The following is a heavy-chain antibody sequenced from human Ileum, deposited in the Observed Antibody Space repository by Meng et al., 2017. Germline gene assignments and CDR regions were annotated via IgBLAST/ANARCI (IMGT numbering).Heavy chain of an antibody. CDR1: GFTFGDFA. J-gene: IGHJ4*02. V-gene: IGHV3-49*03. Sequence: GGSLRLSCTASGFTFGDFALSWFRQAPGKGLEWVSFIGSKAYGGTTEYAASVKGRFTISRDDSRSIAYLQMNSLKTEDTAVYFCARGSSQGHYGSGSCWGQGTLVTVSS. D-gene: IGHD3-10*01. CDR3: ARGSSQGHYGSGSC. CDR2: IGSKAYGGTT.